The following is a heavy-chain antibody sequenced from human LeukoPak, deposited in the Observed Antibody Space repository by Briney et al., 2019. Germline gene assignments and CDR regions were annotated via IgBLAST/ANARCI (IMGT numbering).Heavy chain of an antibody. J-gene: IGHJ6*03. CDR3: ARDNVRGGSGRDFMDV. CDR1: GGSISSYY. Sequence: PSETLSLTCTVSGGSISSYYWSWIRQPPGKGLEWIGYIYYSGSTNYNPSLKSRVTISVDTSKNQFYLKLSSVTAADTAVYYCARDNVRGGSGRDFMDVWGKGTTVTVSS. V-gene: IGHV4-59*01. CDR2: IYYSGST. D-gene: IGHD3-10*01.